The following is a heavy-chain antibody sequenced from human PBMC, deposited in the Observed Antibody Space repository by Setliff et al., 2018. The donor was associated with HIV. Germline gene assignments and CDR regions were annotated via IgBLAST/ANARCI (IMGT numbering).Heavy chain of an antibody. D-gene: IGHD2-2*01. CDR3: ASASCSSTCCYVRWGNGMDV. Sequence: SVKVSCKASGGTFSNYAISWVRQAPGQGLGWMGGIIPIFGTASHAQKFTGRVTITTYESKSTSYMELSSLRFEDMAMYYCASASCSSTCCYVRWGNGMDVWGQGTTVTVSS. CDR1: GGTFSNYA. J-gene: IGHJ6*02. CDR2: IIPIFGTA. V-gene: IGHV1-69*05.